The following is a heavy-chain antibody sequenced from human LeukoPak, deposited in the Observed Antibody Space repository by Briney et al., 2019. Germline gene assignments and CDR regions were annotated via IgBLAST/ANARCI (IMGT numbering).Heavy chain of an antibody. Sequence: SETLSLTCTVSGGSVSSYYWSWIRQPPGKGLEWIGYIYPSGSTNYNPSLKSLVTISVDTSKNQFSLKLSSVTAAYTAVYYCARHGSGSYLDHFDYWGKGTLVTVSS. CDR2: IYPSGST. J-gene: IGHJ4*02. V-gene: IGHV4-4*09. CDR3: ARHGSGSYLDHFDY. D-gene: IGHD1-26*01. CDR1: GGSVSSYY.